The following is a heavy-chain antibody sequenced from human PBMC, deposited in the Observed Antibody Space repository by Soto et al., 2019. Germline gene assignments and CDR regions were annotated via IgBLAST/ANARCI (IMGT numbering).Heavy chain of an antibody. CDR2: ISYDGSNK. CDR1: GFTFSSYG. J-gene: IGHJ4*02. Sequence: LRLSCAASGFTFSSYGMHWVRQAPGKGLEWVAVISYDGSNKYYADSVKGRFTISRDNSKNTLYLQMNSLRAEDTAVYYCAKIPYYYDSSGYYSDYWGQGTLVTVSS. CDR3: AKIPYYYDSSGYYSDY. D-gene: IGHD3-22*01. V-gene: IGHV3-30*18.